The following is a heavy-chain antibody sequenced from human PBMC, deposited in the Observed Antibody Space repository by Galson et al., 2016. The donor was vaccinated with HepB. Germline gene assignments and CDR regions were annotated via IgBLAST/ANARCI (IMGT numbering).Heavy chain of an antibody. Sequence: SLRLSCAASGFTFSDAYMGWVRQAPGKGLELLARLNSRSAGETADYAAPVKGRLTIPRDDSKKMQYLQMNSLKIEDTAVYYCTIDLPHDSGCYHYGPIGCNYYGLDVWGQGTTVTVSS. D-gene: IGHD3-22*01. J-gene: IGHJ6*02. CDR3: TIDLPHDSGCYHYGPIGCNYYGLDV. V-gene: IGHV3-15*01. CDR2: LNSRSAGETA. CDR1: GFTFSDAY.